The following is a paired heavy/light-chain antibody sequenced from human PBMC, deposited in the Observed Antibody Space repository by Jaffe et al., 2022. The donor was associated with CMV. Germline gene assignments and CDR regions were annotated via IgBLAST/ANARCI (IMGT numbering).Heavy chain of an antibody. CDR2: IYHSGST. D-gene: IGHD6-19*01. CDR3: AGTPYSSGWHRSSAEGRDY. CDR1: GGSISSSNW. Sequence: QVQLQESGPGLVKPSGTLSLTCAVSGGSISSSNWWSWVRQPPGKGLEWIGEIYHSGSTNYNPSLKSRVTISVDKSKNQFSLKLSSVTAADTAVYYCAGTPYSSGWHRSSAEGRDYWGQGTLVTVSS. V-gene: IGHV4-4*02. J-gene: IGHJ4*02.
Light chain of an antibody. CDR2: KDS. Sequence: SYELTQPSSVSVSPGQTARITCSGDVLAKKYARWFQQKPGQAPVLVIYKDSERPSGIPERFSGSSSGTTVTLTISGAQVEDEADYYCYSAADNDWVFGGGTKLTVL. CDR3: YSAADNDWV. J-gene: IGLJ3*02. CDR1: VLAKKY. V-gene: IGLV3-27*01.